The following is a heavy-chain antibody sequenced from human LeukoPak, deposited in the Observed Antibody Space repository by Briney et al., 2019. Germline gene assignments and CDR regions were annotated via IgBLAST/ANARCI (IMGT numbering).Heavy chain of an antibody. Sequence: ASVKVSRKASGGTFSSYAISWVRQAPGQGLEWMGRIIPIFGTANYAQKFQGRVTITTDESTSTAYMELSSLRSEDTAVYYCARAVAARPSDAFDIWGQGTMVTVSS. CDR3: ARAVAARPSDAFDI. V-gene: IGHV1-69*05. CDR2: IIPIFGTA. CDR1: GGTFSSYA. D-gene: IGHD6-6*01. J-gene: IGHJ3*02.